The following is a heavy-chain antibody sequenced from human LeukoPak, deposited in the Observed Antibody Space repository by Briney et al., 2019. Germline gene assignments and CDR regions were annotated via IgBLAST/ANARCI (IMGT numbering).Heavy chain of an antibody. J-gene: IGHJ4*02. V-gene: IGHV3-74*01. D-gene: IGHD3-22*01. CDR1: GFTFSSYC. CDR3: ARDLAVGVIDY. CDR2: INSDGSST. Sequence: GVSLTLSCAASGFTFSSYCRHWVRQAPGKGLVWVARINSDGSSTSYADSVKGRFTIYRDNAKKTLYLQMKSLRAEDTAVYYRARDLAVGVIDYWGQGTLVTVYS.